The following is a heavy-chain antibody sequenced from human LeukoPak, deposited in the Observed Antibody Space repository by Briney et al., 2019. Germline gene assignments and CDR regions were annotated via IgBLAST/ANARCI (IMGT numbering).Heavy chain of an antibody. Sequence: GGSLRLSCAASGFTFSDYYMNWVRQAPGKGLEWASSISSSSTIYYADSVKGRFTISRDNSKNTLYLQMNSLRAEDTAVYYCAKDTLYGDYVDYWGQGTLVTVSS. D-gene: IGHD4-17*01. J-gene: IGHJ4*02. CDR3: AKDTLYGDYVDY. V-gene: IGHV3-69-1*01. CDR2: ISSSSTI. CDR1: GFTFSDYY.